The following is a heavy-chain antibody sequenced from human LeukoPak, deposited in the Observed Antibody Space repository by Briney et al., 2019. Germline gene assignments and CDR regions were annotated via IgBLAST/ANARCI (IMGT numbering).Heavy chain of an antibody. CDR1: RFTFSSYW. V-gene: IGHV3-7*01. D-gene: IGHD6-13*01. CDR2: INQDVSEM. Sequence: GGSLRLSCAASRFTFSSYWMSWVRQAPGKGLEWVANINQDVSEMYYVDSVKGRFTISRDNANNLLYLQMNSLKTEDTAVYYCARDSSRAFDIWGQGTMVTVSS. J-gene: IGHJ3*02. CDR3: ARDSSRAFDI.